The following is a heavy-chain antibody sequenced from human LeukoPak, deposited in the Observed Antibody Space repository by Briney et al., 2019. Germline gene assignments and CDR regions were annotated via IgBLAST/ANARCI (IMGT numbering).Heavy chain of an antibody. CDR1: GITFSSYG. D-gene: IGHD2-15*01. Sequence: GGSLRLPCAASGITFSSYGMSWVRQAPGKGLEWVSSISSTGGTTYYADSVKGRFTISRDNSKNTLYLQMNSLRAEDTAIYYCAKNGDRGAYCTGGTCYPYFYYYMDVWGKGTTVT. V-gene: IGHV3-23*01. CDR2: ISSTGGTT. CDR3: AKNGDRGAYCTGGTCYPYFYYYMDV. J-gene: IGHJ6*03.